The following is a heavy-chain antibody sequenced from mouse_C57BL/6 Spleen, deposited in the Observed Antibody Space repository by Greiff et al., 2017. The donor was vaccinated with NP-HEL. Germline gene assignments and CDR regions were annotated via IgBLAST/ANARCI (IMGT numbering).Heavy chain of an antibody. J-gene: IGHJ3*01. CDR1: GYAFSSYW. V-gene: IGHV1-80*01. CDR2: IYPGDGDT. Sequence: VNLVESGAELVKPGASVKISCKASGYAFSSYWMNWVKQRPGKGLEWIGQIYPGDGDTNYNGKFKGKATLTADKSSSTAYMQLSSLTSEDSAVYFCAREDSNYEGFAYWGQGTLVTVSA. CDR3: AREDSNYEGFAY. D-gene: IGHD2-5*01.